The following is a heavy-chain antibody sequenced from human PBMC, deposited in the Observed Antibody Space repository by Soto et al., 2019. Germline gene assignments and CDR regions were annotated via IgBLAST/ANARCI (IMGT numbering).Heavy chain of an antibody. CDR3: ARGLYGGNFDY. Sequence: LRLSCAASGFTFSSYTIHWVRQAPGKGLEWVALILYDGGNKYYADSVKGGFTISRDNSKNHFSLRLTSVTAADTAIYYCARGLYGGNFDYWGQGTPVTVSS. D-gene: IGHD4-17*01. J-gene: IGHJ4*02. V-gene: IGHV3-30-3*01. CDR1: GFTFSSYT. CDR2: ILYDGGNK.